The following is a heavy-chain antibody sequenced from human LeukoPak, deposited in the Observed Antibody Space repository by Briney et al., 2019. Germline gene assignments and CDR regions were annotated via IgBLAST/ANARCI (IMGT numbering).Heavy chain of an antibody. J-gene: IGHJ4*02. Sequence: SETLSLTCAVSGGSINSNNWWSWVRPPPGKGLEWIGEIYHSGSTNYNPSLKSRVTISVDKSKKQFSLKLSSVTAADTAVYYCARRGTVVTGVDYWGQGTLVTVSS. CDR1: GGSINSNNW. CDR3: ARRGTVVTGVDY. D-gene: IGHD4-23*01. CDR2: IYHSGST. V-gene: IGHV4-4*02.